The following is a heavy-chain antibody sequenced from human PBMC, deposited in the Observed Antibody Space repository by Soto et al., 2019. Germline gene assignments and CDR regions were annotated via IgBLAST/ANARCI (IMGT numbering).Heavy chain of an antibody. Sequence: QVQLVQSGAEVKKPGSSVKVSCKASGGTFSSYAISWVRQATGQGLEWMGGIIPIFGTANYAQKFQGRVTITADESTSTAYMELSSLRSEDTAVYYCARGAMSGYYDYYGMDVWGQGTTVTVSS. V-gene: IGHV1-69*01. CDR3: ARGAMSGYYDYYGMDV. CDR2: IIPIFGTA. J-gene: IGHJ6*02. D-gene: IGHD3-3*01. CDR1: GGTFSSYA.